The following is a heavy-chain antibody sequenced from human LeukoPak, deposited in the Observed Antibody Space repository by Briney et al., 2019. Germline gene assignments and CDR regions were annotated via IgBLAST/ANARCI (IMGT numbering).Heavy chain of an antibody. CDR2: IYSGGST. J-gene: IGHJ4*02. CDR1: GFTVSSNY. Sequence: GGSLRLSCAASGFTVSSNYMSWVRQAPGKGLEWVSVIYSGGSTYYADSVKGRFTISRHNSKNTLYLQMNSLRAEGTAVYYCATQYYYGSGSYSHIYFDYWGQGTLVTVSS. V-gene: IGHV3-53*04. D-gene: IGHD3-10*01. CDR3: ATQYYYGSGSYSHIYFDY.